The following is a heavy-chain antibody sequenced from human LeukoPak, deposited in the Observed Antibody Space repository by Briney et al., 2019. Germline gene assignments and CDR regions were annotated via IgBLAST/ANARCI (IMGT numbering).Heavy chain of an antibody. Sequence: GGSLRLSCAASGFTFSTYAMNWVRQAPGKGLEWVSGISGSGGSTYYADSVKGRFTISRDNSRNTLYLQMSSLRAEDTAVYYCARCGHGGDYDPCTDFDYWGRGTLVTVSS. J-gene: IGHJ4*02. CDR2: ISGSGGST. CDR1: GFTFSTYA. CDR3: ARCGHGGDYDPCTDFDY. V-gene: IGHV3-23*01. D-gene: IGHD4-17*01.